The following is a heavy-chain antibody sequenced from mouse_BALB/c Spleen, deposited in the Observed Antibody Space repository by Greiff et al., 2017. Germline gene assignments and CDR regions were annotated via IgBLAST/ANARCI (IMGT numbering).Heavy chain of an antibody. CDR2: IWGDGST. CDR1: GFSLTGYG. D-gene: IGHD2-14*01. Sequence: QVQLKESGPGLVAPSQSLSITCTVSGFSLTGYGVNWVRQPPGKGLEWLGMIWGDGSTDYNSALKSRLSISKDNSKSQVFLKMNSLQTDDTARYYCARDYYRLYYAMDYWGQGTSVTVAS. V-gene: IGHV2-6-7*01. CDR3: ARDYYRLYYAMDY. J-gene: IGHJ4*01.